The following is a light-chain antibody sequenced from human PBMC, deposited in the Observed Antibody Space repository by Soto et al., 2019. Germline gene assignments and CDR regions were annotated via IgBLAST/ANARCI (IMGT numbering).Light chain of an antibody. CDR2: RDS. Sequence: SYELTQPLSVSVALGQTARITCGGNNIGSKNVHWYQQKPGQAPVLVIYRDSNRPSGIPERFSGSNSGNTATLTISRAPAGDEADYYCQVWDSSPVVFGGGTKLTVL. V-gene: IGLV3-9*01. CDR1: NIGSKN. CDR3: QVWDSSPVV. J-gene: IGLJ2*01.